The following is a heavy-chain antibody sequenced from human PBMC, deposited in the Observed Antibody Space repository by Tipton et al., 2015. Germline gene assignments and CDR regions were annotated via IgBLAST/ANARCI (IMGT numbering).Heavy chain of an antibody. CDR2: IYGGGST. V-gene: IGHV3-53*01. Sequence: SLRLSCAASGFTFRNYAMSWVRQAPGKGLKWVSVIYGGGSTNYADSVKGRFIISRDNSNNTVYLQMNSLRAEDTAVYYCARGLWAYFYGMDVWGQGTTVTVSS. J-gene: IGHJ6*02. CDR1: GFTFRNYA. CDR3: ARGLWAYFYGMDV. D-gene: IGHD3-16*01.